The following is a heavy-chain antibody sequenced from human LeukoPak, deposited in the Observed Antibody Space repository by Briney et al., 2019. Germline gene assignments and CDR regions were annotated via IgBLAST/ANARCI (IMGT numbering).Heavy chain of an antibody. D-gene: IGHD6-13*01. J-gene: IGHJ4*02. CDR1: GFTVGSNY. Sequence: GGSLRLSCAASGFTVGSNYMSWVRQAPGKGLEWVAALSGSGGSTYYADSVKGRFTISRDNSKDTLYLQMHSLRAEDTAVYYCARGGIAALSFFDYWGQGTLVTVSS. CDR3: ARGGIAALSFFDY. CDR2: LSGSGGST. V-gene: IGHV3-66*01.